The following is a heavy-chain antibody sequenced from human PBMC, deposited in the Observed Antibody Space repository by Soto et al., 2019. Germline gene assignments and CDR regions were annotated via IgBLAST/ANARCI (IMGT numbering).Heavy chain of an antibody. Sequence: LRLSCAASGFTVSSHYMTWVRQAPGKGLEWVSLIYSGGSTYYADSVKGRFTISRDNTKNMLYLQMNSLRAGDTAVYYCARGYYDSTAYFDYWGQGTLVTVSS. J-gene: IGHJ4*02. CDR3: ARGYYDSTAYFDY. CDR2: IYSGGST. CDR1: GFTVSSHY. D-gene: IGHD3-22*01. V-gene: IGHV3-53*01.